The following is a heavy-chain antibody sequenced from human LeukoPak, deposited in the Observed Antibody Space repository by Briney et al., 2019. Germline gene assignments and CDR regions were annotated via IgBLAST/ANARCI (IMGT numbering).Heavy chain of an antibody. J-gene: IGHJ4*02. CDR1: GFTFSSYA. CDR3: ARAQGSGWFPFFDY. CDR2: ISGSGGST. D-gene: IGHD6-19*01. V-gene: IGHV3-23*01. Sequence: GGSLRLSCAASGFTFSSYAMSWVRQAPGKGLEWVSAISGSGGSTYYADSVKGRFTISRDNSKNTLYLQMNSLRAEDTAVYYCARAQGSGWFPFFDYWGQGTLVTVSS.